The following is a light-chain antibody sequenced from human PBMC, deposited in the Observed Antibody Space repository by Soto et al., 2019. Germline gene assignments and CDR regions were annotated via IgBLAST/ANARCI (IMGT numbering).Light chain of an antibody. Sequence: DIQMTQSPSSVSASVGDRVTITCRASRGISGWLAWYQQKPGKAPNLLIYGASSLQSGVPSRFSGRESGTDFTLTISSLQPEDFATYYCQQANSFPPTFGPGTKVDIK. CDR1: RGISGW. V-gene: IGKV1-12*01. CDR2: GAS. J-gene: IGKJ3*01. CDR3: QQANSFPPT.